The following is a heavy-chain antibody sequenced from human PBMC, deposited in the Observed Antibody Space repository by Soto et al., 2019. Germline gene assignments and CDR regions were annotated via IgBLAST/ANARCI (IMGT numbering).Heavy chain of an antibody. J-gene: IGHJ4*02. V-gene: IGHV1-18*01. CDR3: ARDLNYGLCDY. D-gene: IGHD3-10*01. CDR2: ISAHNGNT. Sequence: QVQLVQSGAEVKKPGASVKVSCKASGYTFTSYGISWVRQAPGQGLEWMGWISAHNGNTNYAQKIQGRVTMTTDTTTSTASMELRSLRSDDTAVYFCARDLNYGLCDYWGQGTLVTVSS. CDR1: GYTFTSYG.